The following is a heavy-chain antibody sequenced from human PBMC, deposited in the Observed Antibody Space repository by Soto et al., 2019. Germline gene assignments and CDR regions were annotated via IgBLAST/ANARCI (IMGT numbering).Heavy chain of an antibody. CDR1: GYTLSTYD. Sequence: QAQLVQSGAEVKKPGASVKISCKASGYTLSTYDIHWVRQAAGQGLEWMGWMDSYTGNTGYAQEFQGRLIMTRDTSINAAYMELSSLQSEDTAVYFCATGSQTLDYWGQGTLVTVSS. J-gene: IGHJ4*02. V-gene: IGHV1-8*01. CDR2: MDSYTGNT. CDR3: ATGSQTLDY.